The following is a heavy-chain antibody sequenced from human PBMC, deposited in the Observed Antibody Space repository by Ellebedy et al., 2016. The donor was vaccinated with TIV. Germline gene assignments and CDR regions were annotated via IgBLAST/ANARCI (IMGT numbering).Heavy chain of an antibody. Sequence: GESLKISCAASGLTFNNYAMSWVRQAPGKGLAWVSTISHTGSRTYYANSVEGRFIISRDNSKRTLYLQMNSLRAEDTAVYYCAKGRGGGSDSSAPRYYFDSWGLGTLVTVSS. CDR3: AKGRGGGSDSSAPRYYFDS. CDR1: GLTFNNYA. D-gene: IGHD6-19*01. J-gene: IGHJ4*02. CDR2: ISHTGSRT. V-gene: IGHV3-23*01.